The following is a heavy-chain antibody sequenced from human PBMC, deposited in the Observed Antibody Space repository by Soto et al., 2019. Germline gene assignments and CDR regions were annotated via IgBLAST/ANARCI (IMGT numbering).Heavy chain of an antibody. Sequence: ASVKVSCKASGYTFTSYAMHWVRQAPGKGLEWMGGFDPEDGETIYAQKFQGRVTMTEDTSTDTAYMELSSLRSEDTAVYYCATGRYDSSGYFVGGQGTLVTVSS. V-gene: IGHV1-24*01. CDR3: ATGRYDSSGYFV. J-gene: IGHJ4*02. D-gene: IGHD3-22*01. CDR2: FDPEDGET. CDR1: GYTFTSYA.